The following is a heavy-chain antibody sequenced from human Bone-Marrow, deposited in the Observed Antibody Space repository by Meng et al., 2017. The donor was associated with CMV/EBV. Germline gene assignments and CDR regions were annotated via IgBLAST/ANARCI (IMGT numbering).Heavy chain of an antibody. V-gene: IGHV3-23*01. D-gene: IGHD3-3*01. CDR3: EKDGDTDFWSVYTAYYFDY. Sequence: GEALKISCGASGFPFSSHALSWVRPAPGKGLEWVSTISGSGGRAYYADSVKGRFTISRDNSKNTLYLQMNSLRAEETAVYYCEKDGDTDFWSVYTAYYFDYWGQGTLVTVSS. J-gene: IGHJ4*02. CDR1: GFPFSSHA. CDR2: ISGSGGRA.